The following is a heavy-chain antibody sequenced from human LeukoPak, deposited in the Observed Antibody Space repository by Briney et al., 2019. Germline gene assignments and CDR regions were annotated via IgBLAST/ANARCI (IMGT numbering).Heavy chain of an antibody. CDR1: GGSFSGYY. J-gene: IGHJ4*02. CDR2: INHSGST. CDR3: ARVQYNWNDVGGSDFDY. Sequence: SETLSLTCAVYGGSFSGYYWSWIRQPPGKGLEWIGEINHSGSTNYNPSLKSRVTISVYTSKNQFSLKLSSVTAADTAVYYCARVQYNWNDVGGSDFDYWGQGTLVTVSS. D-gene: IGHD1-20*01. V-gene: IGHV4-34*01.